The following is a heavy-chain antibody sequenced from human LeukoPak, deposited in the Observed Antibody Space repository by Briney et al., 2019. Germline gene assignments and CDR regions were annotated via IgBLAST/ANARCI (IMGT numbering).Heavy chain of an antibody. CDR3: ADQGYCSCGSCSPQAGAFDI. Sequence: GGSLRLSCAASGFTFSSYAMSWVRQAPGKGLEWVSAISGSGGSTYYADSVKGRFTISRDNSKNTLYLQMNSLRAEDTAVYYCADQGYCSCGSCSPQAGAFDIWGQGTMVTVSS. CDR2: ISGSGGST. CDR1: GFTFSSYA. V-gene: IGHV3-23*01. J-gene: IGHJ3*02. D-gene: IGHD2-15*01.